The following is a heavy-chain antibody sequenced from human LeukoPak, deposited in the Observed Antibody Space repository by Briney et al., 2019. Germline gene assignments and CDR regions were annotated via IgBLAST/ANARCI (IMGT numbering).Heavy chain of an antibody. Sequence: ASVKVSCKASGYIFTNYNLHWVRQAPGQGLEWMGWINPNSGGTNYAQKFQGRVTMTRDTSISTAYMELRRLRSDDTAVYYCAGDFDTSGYYTGHWGQGTLVTVSS. CDR2: INPNSGGT. D-gene: IGHD3-22*01. V-gene: IGHV1-2*02. J-gene: IGHJ4*02. CDR3: AGDFDTSGYYTGH. CDR1: GYIFTNYN.